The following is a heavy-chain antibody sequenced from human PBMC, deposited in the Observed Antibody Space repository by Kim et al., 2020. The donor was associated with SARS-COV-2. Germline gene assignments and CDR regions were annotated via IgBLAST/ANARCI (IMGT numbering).Heavy chain of an antibody. CDR2: IYHSGST. V-gene: IGHV4-4*02. CDR1: GGSISSSNW. J-gene: IGHJ6*02. D-gene: IGHD3-10*01. Sequence: SETLSLTCAVSGGSISSSNWWSWVRQPPGKGLEWIGEIYHSGSTNYNPSLKSRVTISVDKSKNQFSLKLSSVTAADTAVYYCASWRGSDGSGSYYKGPLTYYYYGMDVWGQGTTVTVSS. CDR3: ASWRGSDGSGSYYKGPLTYYYYGMDV.